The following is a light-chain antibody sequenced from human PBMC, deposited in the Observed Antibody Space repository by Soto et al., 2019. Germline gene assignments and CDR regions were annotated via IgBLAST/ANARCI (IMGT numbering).Light chain of an antibody. CDR2: AAS. J-gene: IGKJ5*01. Sequence: DSRLSQSPSFVSASVGDRVTITCRASQGISSYLAWYQQKPGEAPKFLIYAASTLRGGVPSRFSGSGSGTEFTLTISSLQPEDFATYYCQGLNDYPITFGQGTRLEIK. V-gene: IGKV1-9*01. CDR1: QGISSY. CDR3: QGLNDYPIT.